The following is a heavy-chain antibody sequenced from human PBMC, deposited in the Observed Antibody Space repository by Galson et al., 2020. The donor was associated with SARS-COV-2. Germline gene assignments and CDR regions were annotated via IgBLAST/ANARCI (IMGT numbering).Heavy chain of an antibody. CDR3: ARGPRQGYSLAYYFDY. CDR2: ISYDGSNK. Sequence: GGSLRLSCAASGFTFSSYAMHWVRQAPGKGLEWVAVISYDGSNKYYADSVKGRFTISRDNSKNTLSLQMNSLRPEDTAVYYCARGPRQGYSLAYYFDYWGQGTLVTVSS. V-gene: IGHV3-30*01. D-gene: IGHD5-18*01. CDR1: GFTFSSYA. J-gene: IGHJ4*02.